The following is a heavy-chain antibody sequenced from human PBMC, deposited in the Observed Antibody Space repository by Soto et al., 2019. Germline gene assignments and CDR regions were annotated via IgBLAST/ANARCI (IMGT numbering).Heavy chain of an antibody. V-gene: IGHV3-74*01. CDR3: SRETLWFGESLKS. CDR2: INGDGRRT. D-gene: IGHD3-10*01. Sequence: EVQLVESGGGSVQTGGSLRISCAASGFTFGSYWMDWVRHTPGKGLVWVSRINGDGRRTTYADSVMGRFTISRDNSQNTLFLQMNSLREDDTAVYYCSRETLWFGESLKSGGRGPLVTVSS. J-gene: IGHJ4*02. CDR1: GFTFGSYW.